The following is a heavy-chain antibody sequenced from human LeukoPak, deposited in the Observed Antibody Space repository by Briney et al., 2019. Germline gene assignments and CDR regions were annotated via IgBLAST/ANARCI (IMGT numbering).Heavy chain of an antibody. Sequence: PSETLSLTCTVSGGSISSYYWSWIRQPPGKGLEWIGYIFYSGSTNFNTSLKSRVTISVETSKTQLSRKLGPVTAADTAVYYCARVSVGYYGSGSYYTLDYWGQGTLVTVSS. CDR3: ARVSVGYYGSGSYYTLDY. J-gene: IGHJ4*02. D-gene: IGHD3-10*01. CDR2: IFYSGST. V-gene: IGHV4-59*01. CDR1: GGSISSYY.